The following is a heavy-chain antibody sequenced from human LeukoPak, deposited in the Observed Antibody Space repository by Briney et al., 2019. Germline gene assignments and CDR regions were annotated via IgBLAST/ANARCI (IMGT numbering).Heavy chain of an antibody. Sequence: PSETLSLTCTVSGGSISSSSSYYWGWIRQPPGKGLEWIGSIFYNGDTYYNPSLKSRVTISVDTSEMQFSLKLPSVTDADTAVYYCGRVQRGNYYYYYMDVWGKGTTVIVSS. CDR3: GRVQRGNYYYYYMDV. V-gene: IGHV4-39*01. CDR1: GGSISSSSSYY. CDR2: IFYNGDT. J-gene: IGHJ6*03.